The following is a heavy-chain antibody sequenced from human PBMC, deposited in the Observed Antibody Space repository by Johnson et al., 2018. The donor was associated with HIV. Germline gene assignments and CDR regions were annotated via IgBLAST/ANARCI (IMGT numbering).Heavy chain of an antibody. CDR2: ISYDGSNK. CDR1: GFTFSSYG. CDR3: ARVYSSSSAHAFDI. J-gene: IGHJ3*02. Sequence: QVQLVESGGGVVQPGGSLRLSCAASGFTFSSYGMHWVRQAPGKGLEWVAVISYDGSNKYYAESVKGRFTISRDISKDTLYLQMNSLRAEDTSVYYCARVYSSSSAHAFDIWGQGTMVTVSS. D-gene: IGHD6-6*01. V-gene: IGHV3-30*19.